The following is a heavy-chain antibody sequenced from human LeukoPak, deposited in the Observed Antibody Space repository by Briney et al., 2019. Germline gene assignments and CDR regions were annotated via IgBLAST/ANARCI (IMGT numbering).Heavy chain of an antibody. CDR2: LYSDGNT. D-gene: IGHD1-14*01. CDR1: GFTVITND. Sequence: PGGSLRLSCAASGFTVITNDMTWVRQAPRKGLEWVSVLYSDGNTKYADSVQGRFTISRDNSKNTLYLEMNCLSPDDTAVYYCARGVEPLAANTLAYWGQGTLVTVSS. V-gene: IGHV3-53*01. CDR3: ARGVEPLAANTLAY. J-gene: IGHJ4*02.